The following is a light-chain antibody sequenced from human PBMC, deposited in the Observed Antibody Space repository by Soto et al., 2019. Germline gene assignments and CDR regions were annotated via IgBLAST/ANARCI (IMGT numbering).Light chain of an antibody. CDR3: HQYHRWPLT. CDR1: QNINNN. Sequence: ILMTQSLATLSVSPGEGATLSCRASQNINNNLAWYQQKPGQPPRLLVYDAAIRAAGVPSRFSGGGSGTEFALTINSLQSEDFAVYYCHQYHRWPLTFGQGTKLEI. V-gene: IGKV3-15*01. J-gene: IGKJ1*01. CDR2: DAA.